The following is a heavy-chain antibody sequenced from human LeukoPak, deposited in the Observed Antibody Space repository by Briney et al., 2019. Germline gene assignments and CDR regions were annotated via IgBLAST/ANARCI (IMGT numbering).Heavy chain of an antibody. D-gene: IGHD3-3*01. CDR3: ARDSTIPRGFDY. Sequence: ASVKVSCKASGYSFSTHWMHWVRQAPGQGLEWMGIINPSGGSTSYAQKFQGRVTMTRDMSTSTVYMELSSLRSEDTAVYYCARDSTIPRGFDYWGQGTLVTVSS. V-gene: IGHV1-46*01. J-gene: IGHJ4*02. CDR2: INPSGGST. CDR1: GYSFSTHW.